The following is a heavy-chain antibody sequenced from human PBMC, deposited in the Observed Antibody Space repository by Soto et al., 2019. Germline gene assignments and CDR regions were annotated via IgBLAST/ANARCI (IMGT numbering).Heavy chain of an antibody. CDR2: VKSNVDGGTT. J-gene: IGHJ4*02. CDR1: GFTFSDAW. V-gene: IGHV3-15*01. Sequence: GGSLRLSCAASGFTFSDAWMSWVRQAPGKGLEWVGRVKSNVDGGTTDYAAPVKGRFTISRDDLNNTLYLQMNSLKTEDTAVYYCARVNVAVAAHPFDYWGQGTLVTVSS. CDR3: ARVNVAVAAHPFDY. D-gene: IGHD6-19*01.